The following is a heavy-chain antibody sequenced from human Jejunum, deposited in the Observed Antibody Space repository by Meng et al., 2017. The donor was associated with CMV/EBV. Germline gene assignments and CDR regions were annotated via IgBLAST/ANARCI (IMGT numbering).Heavy chain of an antibody. CDR3: ARGSRASGGDFDY. J-gene: IGHJ4*02. CDR2: IYYSGTT. D-gene: IGHD2-21*01. CDR1: GASLRNNYY. Sequence: SGASLRNNYYWSWIRQSPGKGLAWIGNIYYSGTTNYNPSLKSRVIILIDTSNKQFSLKLGSVTTADAAVYYCARGSRASGGDFDYWGRGTLVTVSS. V-gene: IGHV4-59*01.